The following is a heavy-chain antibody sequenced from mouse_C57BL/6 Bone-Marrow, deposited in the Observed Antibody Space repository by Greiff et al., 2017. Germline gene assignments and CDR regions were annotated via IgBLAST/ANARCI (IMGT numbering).Heavy chain of an antibody. D-gene: IGHD2-12*01. CDR3: ARKRDVTRGDYFDD. CDR2: LDPANGNT. J-gene: IGHJ2*01. CDR1: GFNFKNSY. V-gene: IGHV14-3*01. Sequence: EVQLQQSVAELVRPGASVKLSCTASGFNFKNSYMHWVKQRPEQGLEWIGRLDPANGNTKYDPKLQGKATITADTSSNTAYLQLSSLTSEDTAIYYCARKRDVTRGDYFDDWGQGTTLTVSS.